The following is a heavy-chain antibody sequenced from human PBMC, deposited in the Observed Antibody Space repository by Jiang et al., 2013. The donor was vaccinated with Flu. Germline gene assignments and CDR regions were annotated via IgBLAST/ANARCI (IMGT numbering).Heavy chain of an antibody. Sequence: GSGLVKPSETLSLTCTVSGGSISSYYWSWIRQPPGKGLEWIGYIYYSGSTNYNPSLKSRVTISVDTSKNQFSLKLSSVTAADTAVYYCARDPTYYYDSSGAHNPYYFDYWGQGTLVTVSS. V-gene: IGHV4-59*01. J-gene: IGHJ4*02. CDR1: GGSISSYY. CDR2: IYYSGST. CDR3: ARDPTYYYDSSGAHNPYYFDY. D-gene: IGHD3-22*01.